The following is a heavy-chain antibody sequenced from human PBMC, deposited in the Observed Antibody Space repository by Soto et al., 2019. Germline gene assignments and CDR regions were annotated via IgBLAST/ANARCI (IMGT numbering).Heavy chain of an antibody. CDR1: GGSISSGGYS. CDR2: IYHSGST. D-gene: IGHD1-26*01. Sequence: QLQLQESGSGLVKPSQTLSLTCAVSGGSISSGGYSWSWIRQPPGKGLEWIGYIYHSGSTYYNPPLKSRVTISVDRSKNQFSLKLSSVTAADTAVYYCVRLRGSYFDYWGQGTLVTVSS. J-gene: IGHJ4*02. CDR3: VRLRGSYFDY. V-gene: IGHV4-30-2*01.